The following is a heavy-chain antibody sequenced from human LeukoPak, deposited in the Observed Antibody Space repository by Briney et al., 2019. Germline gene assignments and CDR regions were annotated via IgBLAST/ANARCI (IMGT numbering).Heavy chain of an antibody. CDR2: ISSSGSTI. J-gene: IGHJ6*03. CDR1: GFTFSDYY. Sequence: GGSLRLSCAASGFTFSDYYMSWIRQAPGKGLEWVSYISSSGSTIYYADSVKGRFTISRDNAKNSLYLQMNSLRAEDTAVYYCARAGGYCSSTSCYVMGTFYYMDVWGKGTTVTVSS. D-gene: IGHD2-2*01. V-gene: IGHV3-11*01. CDR3: ARAGGYCSSTSCYVMGTFYYMDV.